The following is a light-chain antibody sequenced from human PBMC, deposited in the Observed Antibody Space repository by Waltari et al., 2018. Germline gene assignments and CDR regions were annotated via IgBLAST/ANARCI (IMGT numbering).Light chain of an antibody. V-gene: IGKV2-30*01. CDR1: QSLVYSDGNTY. CDR3: MQGTHWPPWT. CDR2: KVS. Sequence: DVVMPQSPLSLPVTLGQPASISCRSRQSLVYSDGNTYLNWFQQRPGQSPRRLIYKVSNRDSGVPDRFSGSGSGTDFTLKISRVEAEDVGVYYCMQGTHWPPWTFGQGTKVEIK. J-gene: IGKJ1*01.